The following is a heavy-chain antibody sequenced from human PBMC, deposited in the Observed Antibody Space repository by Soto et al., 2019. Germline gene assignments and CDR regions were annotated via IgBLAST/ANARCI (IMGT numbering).Heavy chain of an antibody. D-gene: IGHD1-26*01. CDR3: ARDVETGSSQYFHHLYDMDV. CDR2: ISYDGTNK. CDR1: GFPFSNFA. Sequence: QVQLVESGGGVVQPGRSLRLSCAASGFPFSNFAMHWVRQAPGKGLEWVAVISYDGTNKYYADSVKGRFTISRDNSKNTLYLQMNSLRAEDTALYYCARDVETGSSQYFHHLYDMDVWGRGTTVTVSS. J-gene: IGHJ6*02. V-gene: IGHV3-30-3*01.